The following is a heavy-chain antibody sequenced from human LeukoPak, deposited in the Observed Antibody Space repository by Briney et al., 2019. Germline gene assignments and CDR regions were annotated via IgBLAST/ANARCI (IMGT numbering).Heavy chain of an antibody. CDR2: IYYSGST. V-gene: IGHV4-59*01. CDR1: GGSISSYC. Sequence: SETLSLTCTVSGGSISSYCWSWIRQPPGKGLEWIGYIYYSGSTNYSPSLKSRVTISVDTSKNQFSLKLSSVTAADTAVYYCARGKYYDILTGYYTIDYWGQGTLVTVSS. J-gene: IGHJ4*02. CDR3: ARGKYYDILTGYYTIDY. D-gene: IGHD3-9*01.